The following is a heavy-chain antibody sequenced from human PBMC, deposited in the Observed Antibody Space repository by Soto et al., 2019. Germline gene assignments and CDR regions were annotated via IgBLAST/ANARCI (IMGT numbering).Heavy chain of an antibody. CDR2: IHYDGAT. CDR1: GESITRGGSY. J-gene: IGHJ4*02. Sequence: SETLSLTCTVSGESITRGGSYWGWVRQRPGKGLEWLGYIHYDGATYYNPTCKSRVAISSDSSKNQFSLKMTSVAASDTALYYCARSRVGHTSPTDFWGQGIRVTVS. CDR3: ARSRVGHTSPTDF. V-gene: IGHV4-31*03. D-gene: IGHD1-26*01.